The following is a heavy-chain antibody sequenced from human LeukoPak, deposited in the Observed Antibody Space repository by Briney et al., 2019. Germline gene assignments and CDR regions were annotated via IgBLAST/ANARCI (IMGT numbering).Heavy chain of an antibody. V-gene: IGHV4-38-2*02. CDR2: IYHGGST. CDR1: DYSITSDYY. CDR3: AREGSTSGTNWFDP. J-gene: IGHJ5*02. D-gene: IGHD3-10*01. Sequence: SETLSLTCAVSDYSITSDYYWGWIRQPPGKGLEWIGSIYHGGSTYYNPSLKSRVTISVDTSKNQFSLKLTSVTAADTAVYYCAREGSTSGTNWFDPWGQGTLVTASS.